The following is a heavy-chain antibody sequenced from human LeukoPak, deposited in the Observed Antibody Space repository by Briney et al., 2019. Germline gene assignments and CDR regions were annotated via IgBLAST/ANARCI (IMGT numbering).Heavy chain of an antibody. CDR2: INPKSGGT. V-gene: IGHV1-2*02. Sequence: GASVKVSCTASGYTFSDYYIHWLRQAPGQGLEWMGWINPKSGGTNYAQYFQGRVAMTRDTSSTTVHMDLTRLRSDDTAVYFCARPLGSLKEYWWFDPWGQGTLVTVSS. CDR3: ARPLGSLKEYWWFDP. CDR1: GYTFSDYY. J-gene: IGHJ5*02. D-gene: IGHD2/OR15-2a*01.